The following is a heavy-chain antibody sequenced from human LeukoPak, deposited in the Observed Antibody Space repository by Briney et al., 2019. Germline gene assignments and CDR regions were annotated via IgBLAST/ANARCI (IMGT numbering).Heavy chain of an antibody. CDR2: IIPILGIA. Sequence: ASVKVPCKASGGTFSSYAISWVRQAPGQGLEWMGRIIPILGIANYAQKFQGRVTITADKSTSTAYMELSSLRSEDTAVYYCARGSPGQLSSIFDYWGQGTLVTVSS. CDR3: ARGSPGQLSSIFDY. V-gene: IGHV1-69*04. J-gene: IGHJ4*02. D-gene: IGHD2-2*01. CDR1: GGTFSSYA.